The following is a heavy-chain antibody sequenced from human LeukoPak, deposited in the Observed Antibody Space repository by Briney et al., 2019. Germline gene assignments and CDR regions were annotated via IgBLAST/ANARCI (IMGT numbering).Heavy chain of an antibody. D-gene: IGHD2-2*01. CDR1: GGSISSGGYY. Sequence: SETLSLTCTVSGGSISSGGYYWSWIRQPPGKGLEWIGYIYHSGSTYYNPSLESRVTISVDRSKNQFSLKLSSVTAADTAVYYCARVSRVVPAPGFDYWGQGTLVTVSS. CDR3: ARVSRVVPAPGFDY. CDR2: IYHSGST. J-gene: IGHJ4*02. V-gene: IGHV4-30-2*01.